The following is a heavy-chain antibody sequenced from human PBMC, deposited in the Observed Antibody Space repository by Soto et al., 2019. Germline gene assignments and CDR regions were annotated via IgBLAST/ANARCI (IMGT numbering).Heavy chain of an antibody. D-gene: IGHD6-13*01. CDR2: IIPIFGTA. CDR1: GGTFSSYA. CDR3: ATHRTIAAAGTCAFDI. Sequence: QVQLVQSGAEVKKPGSSVKVSCNASGGTFSSYAISLVRQAPGQGLEWMGGIIPIFGTANYAQKFQGRVTITEDESTSTAYMELSSLRSEDTAVYYCATHRTIAAAGTCAFDIWGQGTMVTVSS. V-gene: IGHV1-69*01. J-gene: IGHJ3*02.